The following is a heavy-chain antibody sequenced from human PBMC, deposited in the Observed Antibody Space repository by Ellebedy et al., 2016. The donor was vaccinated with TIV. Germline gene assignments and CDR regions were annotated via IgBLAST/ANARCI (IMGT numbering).Heavy chain of an antibody. D-gene: IGHD3/OR15-3a*01. V-gene: IGHV4-59*01. CDR2: ISYSGST. CDR3: ARYYDLDYFDF. CDR1: GGSMSTYS. J-gene: IGHJ4*02. Sequence: SETLSLTXTVSGGSMSTYSWSWIRQPLGKGLEWVGYISYSGSTNYNPSLKSRVTMSVDTSKNQFSLKLTSVTAADTAVYYCARYYDLDYFDFWGQGTLVTVSS.